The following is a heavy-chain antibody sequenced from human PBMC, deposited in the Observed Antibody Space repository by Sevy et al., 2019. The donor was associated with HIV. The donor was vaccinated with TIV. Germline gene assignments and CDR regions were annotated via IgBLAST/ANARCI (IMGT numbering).Heavy chain of an antibody. CDR1: GFTFSDRY. CDR2: SRRKANNYST. J-gene: IGHJ4*02. V-gene: IGHV3-72*01. D-gene: IGHD4-17*01. CDR3: CTPPTSTSVDN. Sequence: GGSLRLSCAASGFTFSDRYMDWVRQAPGKGLEWVGRSRRKANNYSTEYVESVKGRFSISRDESKNFLYLQMNSLKIEDTAVYYCCTPPTSTSVDNWGQGTLVTVSS.